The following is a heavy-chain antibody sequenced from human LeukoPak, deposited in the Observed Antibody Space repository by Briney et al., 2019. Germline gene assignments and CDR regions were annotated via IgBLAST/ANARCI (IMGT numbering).Heavy chain of an antibody. CDR3: ARGLAAVDAFDI. J-gene: IGHJ3*02. CDR1: GFTFRSYC. D-gene: IGHD6-25*01. V-gene: IGHV3-48*01. CDR2: ISSSSSTI. Sequence: GGSLRLSXAASGFTFRSYCMNWVRQAPGKGLEWVSYISSSSSTIFYADSVKDRFNISREIPKNSLYLHMNHLRAAGTAVYYCARGLAAVDAFDIWGRGTMVTVSS.